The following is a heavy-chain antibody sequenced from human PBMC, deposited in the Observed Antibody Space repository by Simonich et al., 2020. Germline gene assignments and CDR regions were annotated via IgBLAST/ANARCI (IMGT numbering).Heavy chain of an antibody. CDR1: GYTFPGSY. CDR2: TNPNRGGK. D-gene: IGHD3-10*01. Sequence: QVQLVQSGAEVKKPGASVKVSCKASGYTFPGSYMHWVRQAPGQGLEGRERTNPNRGGKNYARKFKGRGTMTRDTSISTAYMELSRRRSDDTAVYYCARWPSIPASYGSGSYFDYWGQGTLVTVSS. J-gene: IGHJ4*02. V-gene: IGHV1-2*02. CDR3: ARWPSIPASYGSGSYFDY.